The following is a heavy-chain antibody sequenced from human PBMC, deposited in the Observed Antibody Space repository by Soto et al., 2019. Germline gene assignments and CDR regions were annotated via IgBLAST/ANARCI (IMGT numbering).Heavy chain of an antibody. Sequence: GGSLRLSCAASGFTFSSYGMHWVRQAPGKGLEWVAVIWYDGSNKYYADSVRGRFTISRDNSKNTLYLQMNSLRAEDTAVYYCAREGYDVWELPPLPFDYWGQGTLVTVSS. V-gene: IGHV3-33*01. CDR3: AREGYDVWELPPLPFDY. CDR2: IWYDGSNK. D-gene: IGHD1-26*01. J-gene: IGHJ4*02. CDR1: GFTFSSYG.